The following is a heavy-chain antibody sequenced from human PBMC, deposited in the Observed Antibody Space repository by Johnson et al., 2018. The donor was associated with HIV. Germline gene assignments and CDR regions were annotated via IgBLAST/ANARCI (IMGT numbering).Heavy chain of an antibody. CDR2: IYSGGST. CDR1: RFSVSSNY. CDR3: ATFGYTSGWIVTDDAFDV. V-gene: IGHV3-53*01. Sequence: VLLVESGGGLIQPGGSLRLSCAASRFSVSSNYMTWVRQAPGKGLEWVSVIYSGGSTYYAESVKGRFTISRDNSKNTVYLQMNSLRAEDTAVYYCATFGYTSGWIVTDDAFDVWGHGTLVTVSS. D-gene: IGHD6-19*01. J-gene: IGHJ3*01.